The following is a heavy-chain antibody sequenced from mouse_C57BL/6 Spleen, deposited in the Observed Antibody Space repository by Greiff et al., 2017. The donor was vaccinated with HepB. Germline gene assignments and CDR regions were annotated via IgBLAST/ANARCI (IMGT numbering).Heavy chain of an antibody. CDR1: GYTFTSYD. Sequence: VKLMESGPELVKPGASVKLSYKASGYTFTSYDINWVKQRPGQGLEWIGWIYPRDGSTKYNEKFKGKATLTVDTSSSTAYMELHSLTSEDSAVYFCAREGSSYFDYWGQGTTLTVSS. D-gene: IGHD1-1*01. V-gene: IGHV1-85*01. CDR3: AREGSSYFDY. CDR2: IYPRDGST. J-gene: IGHJ2*01.